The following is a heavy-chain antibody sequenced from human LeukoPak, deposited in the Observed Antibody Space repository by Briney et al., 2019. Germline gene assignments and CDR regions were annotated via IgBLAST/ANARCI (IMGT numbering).Heavy chain of an antibody. V-gene: IGHV4-34*01. CDR2: INHSRST. D-gene: IGHD5-18*01. Sequence: PSETLSLTCAVYGDPFTYYYWSWIRQSPEKGLEWIGEINHSRSTNYNPSLKSRVTISVDTSMNQFSLKVTSVTAADTAVYYCASSVTRVTEYSHGFFDNWGQGTLVTVSS. J-gene: IGHJ4*02. CDR1: GDPFTYYY. CDR3: ASSVTRVTEYSHGFFDN.